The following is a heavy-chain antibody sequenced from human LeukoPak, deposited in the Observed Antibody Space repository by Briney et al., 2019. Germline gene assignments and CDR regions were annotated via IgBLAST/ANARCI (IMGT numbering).Heavy chain of an antibody. D-gene: IGHD2/OR15-2a*01. CDR2: ISYDGSNK. CDR1: GFTFSSYA. Sequence: PGRSLRLSCAASGFTFSSYAMHWVRQAPGKGLEWVAVISYDGSNKYYADSVKGRFTISRDNSKNTLYLQMNSLRAEDTAVYYCEGATISLTRAYFDYWGQGTLVTVSS. J-gene: IGHJ4*02. CDR3: EGATISLTRAYFDY. V-gene: IGHV3-30-3*01.